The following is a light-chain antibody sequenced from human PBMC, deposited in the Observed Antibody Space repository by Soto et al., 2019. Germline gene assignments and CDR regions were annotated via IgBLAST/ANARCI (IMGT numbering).Light chain of an antibody. CDR2: GAS. CDR1: QSVSSN. Sequence: EIVMTPSPAPLSVSPGEKATLSCRASQSVSSNLAWYQQKPGQAPRLLIYGASTRATGIPARFSGSGSGTEFTLTISSLQSEDFAVYYCQQYNNSPPWTFGQGTNVDIK. J-gene: IGKJ1*01. CDR3: QQYNNSPPWT. V-gene: IGKV3-15*01.